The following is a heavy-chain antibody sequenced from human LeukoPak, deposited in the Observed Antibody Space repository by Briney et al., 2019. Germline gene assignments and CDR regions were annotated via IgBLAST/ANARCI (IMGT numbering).Heavy chain of an antibody. D-gene: IGHD3-22*01. Sequence: GGSLRLSCAASGLTFSSYAMSWVRQAPGKGLEWVSAISGSGGSTYYADSVKGRFTISRDNSKNTLYLQMNSLRAEDTAVYYCAKGMYYDSSGYPNWGQGTLVTVSS. V-gene: IGHV3-23*01. CDR3: AKGMYYDSSGYPN. CDR2: ISGSGGST. CDR1: GLTFSSYA. J-gene: IGHJ4*02.